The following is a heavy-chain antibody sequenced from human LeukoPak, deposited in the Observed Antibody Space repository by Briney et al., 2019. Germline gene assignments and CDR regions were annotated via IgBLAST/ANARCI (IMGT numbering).Heavy chain of an antibody. J-gene: IGHJ4*02. Sequence: SETLSLTCAVYGGSFSGYYWSWIRQPPGKGLEWIGYIYYSGSTNYNPSLKSRVTISVDTSKNQFSLKLSSVTAADTAVYYCARGGPGGAPADFDYWGQGTLVTVSS. CDR2: IYYSGST. D-gene: IGHD6-25*01. CDR1: GGSFSGYY. V-gene: IGHV4-59*01. CDR3: ARGGPGGAPADFDY.